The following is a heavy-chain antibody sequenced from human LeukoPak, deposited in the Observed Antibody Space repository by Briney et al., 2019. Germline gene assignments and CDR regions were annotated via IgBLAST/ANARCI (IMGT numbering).Heavy chain of an antibody. CDR1: GYTFTSYY. CDR3: ARDLGVLGYCSSTSCLNY. CDR2: INPSGGST. J-gene: IGHJ4*02. V-gene: IGHV1-46*01. Sequence: ASVKVSCKASGYTFTSYYMHWARQAPGQGLEWMGIINPSGGSTSYAQKFQGRVTMTRDTSTSTVYMELSSLRSEDTGVYYCARDLGVLGYCSSTSCLNYWGQGTLVTVSS. D-gene: IGHD2-2*01.